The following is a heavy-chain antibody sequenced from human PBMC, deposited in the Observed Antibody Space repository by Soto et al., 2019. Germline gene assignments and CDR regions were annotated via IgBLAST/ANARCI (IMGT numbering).Heavy chain of an antibody. V-gene: IGHV4-59*01. D-gene: IGHD3-10*01. CDR2: IYYSGST. CDR3: ARRVSGGLYTAYYFDY. J-gene: IGHJ4*02. Sequence: SETLSLTCTVSGGSISSYYWSWIRQPPGKGLEWIGYIYYSGSTNYNPSLKSRVTISVDTSKNQFSLKLSSVTAADTAVYYCARRVSGGLYTAYYFDYWGQGTLVTVSS. CDR1: GGSISSYY.